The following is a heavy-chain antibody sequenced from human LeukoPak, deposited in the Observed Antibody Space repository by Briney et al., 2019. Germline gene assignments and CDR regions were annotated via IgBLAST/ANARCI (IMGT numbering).Heavy chain of an antibody. CDR2: IYYSGST. D-gene: IGHD2-15*01. V-gene: IGHV4-59*01. CDR3: ARAPGYCSGGSCYYYGMDV. Sequence: SETLSLTCTVSGGSISSYYWSWIRQPPGKGLEWIGYIYYSGSTNYNPSLKSRVTISVDTSKNQFSLKLSSVTAADTAVYYCARAPGYCSGGSCYYYGMDVWGQGITVTVSS. J-gene: IGHJ6*02. CDR1: GGSISSYY.